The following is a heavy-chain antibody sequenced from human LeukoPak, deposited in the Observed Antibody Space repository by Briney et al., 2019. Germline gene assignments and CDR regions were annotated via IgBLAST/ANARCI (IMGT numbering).Heavy chain of an antibody. J-gene: IGHJ5*02. Sequence: PGASLRLSCEASGFTFSSYAMSWVRQAPGQGLEWISAISGNGGSTYYADTVKGRFTISRDNPKNTAYLQLNSLRAEDTAVYYCAKAGWHCSSTSCYLNWFDPWGQGTLVTVSS. CDR1: GFTFSSYA. D-gene: IGHD2-2*01. V-gene: IGHV3-23*01. CDR2: ISGNGGST. CDR3: AKAGWHCSSTSCYLNWFDP.